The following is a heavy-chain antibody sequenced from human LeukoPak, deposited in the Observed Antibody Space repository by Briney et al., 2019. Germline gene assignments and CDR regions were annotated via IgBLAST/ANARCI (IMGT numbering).Heavy chain of an antibody. D-gene: IGHD5-18*01. J-gene: IGHJ4*02. V-gene: IGHV1-18*01. Sequence: GSVKVSCKSSGYTFTTYGITWVRQAPGQGLEWMGWISAYNGNTNYAQKLQGRVTMTTDTSTSTAYMELRSLRSDDTAMYYCARDRMDTGTYFDYWGQGTLVTVSS. CDR2: ISAYNGNT. CDR3: ARDRMDTGTYFDY. CDR1: GYTFTTYG.